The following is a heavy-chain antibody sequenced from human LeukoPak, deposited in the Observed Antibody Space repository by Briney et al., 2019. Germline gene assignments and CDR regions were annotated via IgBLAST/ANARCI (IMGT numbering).Heavy chain of an antibody. CDR1: GGSIRSSDYY. CDR3: ARDRLGAARGDY. D-gene: IGHD2-15*01. CDR2: IYYTGST. V-gene: IGHV4-61*08. J-gene: IGHJ4*02. Sequence: PSETLSLTCTVSGGSIRSSDYYWSWIRQPPGKGLEWIGYIYYTGSTNYNPSLKTRVTISVDTSKNQFSLKLSSVTAADMAVYYCARDRLGAARGDYWGQGTLVTVSS.